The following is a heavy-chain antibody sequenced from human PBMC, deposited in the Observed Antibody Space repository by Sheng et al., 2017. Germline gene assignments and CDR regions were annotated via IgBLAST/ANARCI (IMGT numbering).Heavy chain of an antibody. J-gene: IGHJ6*02. Sequence: QVQLQESGPGLVKPSETLSLTCTVSRGYISSYYWSWIRQPPGKGLEWIGYIYYSGGTNYNPSLKSRVTMSVDTSKNQFSLKMSSVTAADTAVYYCARHSINDSPYYYGMDVWGQGTTVTVSS. CDR3: ARHSINDSPYYYGMDV. CDR2: IYYSGGT. V-gene: IGHV4-59*01. D-gene: IGHD2-15*01. CDR1: RGYISSYY.